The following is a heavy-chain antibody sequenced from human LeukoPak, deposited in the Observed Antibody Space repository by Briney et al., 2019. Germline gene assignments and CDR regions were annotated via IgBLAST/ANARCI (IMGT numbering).Heavy chain of an antibody. V-gene: IGHV4-61*01. J-gene: IGHJ6*02. CDR1: GGSVSSGSYY. Sequence: PSETLSLTCTVSGGSVSSGSYYWGWIRQPPGKGLEWIGYISYSGSTNYNPSLKSRVTISVDTSKNQFSLKLSSVTAADTAVYYCARGDSYYDSSGYYIYYGMDVWGQGTTVTVSS. D-gene: IGHD3-22*01. CDR2: ISYSGST. CDR3: ARGDSYYDSSGYYIYYGMDV.